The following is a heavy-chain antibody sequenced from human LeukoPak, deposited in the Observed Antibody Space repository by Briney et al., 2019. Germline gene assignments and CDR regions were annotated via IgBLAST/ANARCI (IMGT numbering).Heavy chain of an antibody. J-gene: IGHJ4*02. D-gene: IGHD5-18*01. Sequence: PSETLSLTCTVSGGSIRSGSYYWSWIRQPAGKGLEWIVRIYTTGSTNYNPSLESRVTISVDTSKNQFSLNLNSVTTADTAMYYCARAGRDTAVFDDWGQGALVTVSS. CDR2: IYTTGST. V-gene: IGHV4-61*02. CDR1: GGSIRSGSYY. CDR3: ARAGRDTAVFDD.